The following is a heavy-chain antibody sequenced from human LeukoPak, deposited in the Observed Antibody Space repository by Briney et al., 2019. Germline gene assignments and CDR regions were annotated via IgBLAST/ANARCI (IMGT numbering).Heavy chain of an antibody. CDR2: MNPNSGNT. CDR3: ARAQLEPAENWFDP. Sequence: GASVKVSCKASGYTFTSYDINWVRQATGQGLEWMGWMNPNSGNTGYAQKFQGRVTMTRNTSISTAYMELSSLRSEDTAVYYRARAQLEPAENWFDPWGQGTLVTVSS. V-gene: IGHV1-8*01. D-gene: IGHD1-1*01. J-gene: IGHJ5*02. CDR1: GYTFTSYD.